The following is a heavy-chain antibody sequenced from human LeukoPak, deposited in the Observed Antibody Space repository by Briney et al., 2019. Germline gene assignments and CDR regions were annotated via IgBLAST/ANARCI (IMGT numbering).Heavy chain of an antibody. V-gene: IGHV4-39*07. D-gene: IGHD3-3*01. CDR1: GGSISSSSYY. Sequence: SETLSLTCTVSGGSISSSSYYWGWIRQPPGKGLEWVRSIYYSGRTYYNPSLKSRVTISVDPSKNQFSLKLSSVTAADSDVYYCARGEGGYDFWSGYKHRLSWYYYYYMDVWGKGTTVTVSS. CDR2: IYYSGRT. CDR3: ARGEGGYDFWSGYKHRLSWYYYYYMDV. J-gene: IGHJ6*03.